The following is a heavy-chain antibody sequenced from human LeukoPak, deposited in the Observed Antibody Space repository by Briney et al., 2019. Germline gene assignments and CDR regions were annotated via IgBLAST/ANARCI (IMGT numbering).Heavy chain of an antibody. CDR3: ARVNWNDENYYYYMDV. V-gene: IGHV1-18*01. CDR2: ISAYNGNT. Sequence: ASVKVSCKASGYTFTSYGISWARQAPGQGLEWMGWISAYNGNTNYAQKLQGRVTMTTDTSTSTAYMELRSLRSDDTAVYYCARVNWNDENYYYYMDVWGKGTTVTVSS. D-gene: IGHD1-1*01. J-gene: IGHJ6*03. CDR1: GYTFTSYG.